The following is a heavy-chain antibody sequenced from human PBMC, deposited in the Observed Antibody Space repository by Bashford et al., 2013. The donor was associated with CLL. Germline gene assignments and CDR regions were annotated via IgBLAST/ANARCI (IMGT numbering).Heavy chain of an antibody. CDR3: ASLTDRHIVLIRGDWYFDL. J-gene: IGHJ2*01. D-gene: IGHD2-8*01. CDR1: GFLPSVRYA. CDR2: ISYDGSNK. V-gene: IGHV3-30-3*01. Sequence: GGSLRLSCAASGFLPSVRYAMHWVRQAPGKGLEWVAVISYDGSNKYYADSVKGRFTISRDNSKNTLYLQMNSLRAEDTAVYYCASLTDRHIVLIRGDWYFDLWAPWHPWSPVSS.